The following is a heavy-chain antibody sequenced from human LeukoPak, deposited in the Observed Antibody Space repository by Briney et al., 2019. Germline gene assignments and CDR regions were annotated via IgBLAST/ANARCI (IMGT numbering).Heavy chain of an antibody. CDR1: GFTFSSYS. CDR2: ISSSSSTI. V-gene: IGHV3-48*01. CDR3: ARLSVAGPDS. Sequence: GGSLRLSCAASGFTFSSYSMNWVSQAPGKGLEWVSYISSSSSTIYYADSVKGRFTISRDNAKNSLYLQMNSLRAEDTAVYYCARLSVAGPDSWGQGTLVTVSS. J-gene: IGHJ4*02. D-gene: IGHD6-19*01.